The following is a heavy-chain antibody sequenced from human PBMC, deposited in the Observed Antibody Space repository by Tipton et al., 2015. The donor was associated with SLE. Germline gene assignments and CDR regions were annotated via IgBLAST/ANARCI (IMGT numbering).Heavy chain of an antibody. V-gene: IGHV3-30*04. Sequence: SLRLSCAASGFSFNYYATHWVRQAPGKGLEWVAIVSFDGNDNYYADSVKGRFTISRDNSKNTLFLQMNSLRPEDTAVYYCARERGSYSGSSFSYYYGMDVWGQGTTVNV. CDR3: ARERGSYSGSSFSYYYGMDV. D-gene: IGHD1-26*01. CDR2: VSFDGNDN. CDR1: GFSFNYYA. J-gene: IGHJ6*02.